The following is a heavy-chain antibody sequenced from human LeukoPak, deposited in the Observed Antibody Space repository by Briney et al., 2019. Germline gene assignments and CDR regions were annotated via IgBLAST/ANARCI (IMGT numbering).Heavy chain of an antibody. CDR2: INAGNGNT. J-gene: IGHJ6*02. CDR3: ARFSFDIQTGYYYGMDV. V-gene: IGHV1-3*01. CDR1: GYTFAKYA. Sequence: ASVKVSCKASGYTFAKYAIHWVRQAPGQRLEWMGWINAGNGNTKYSQKFQGRVTITRDTSASTAYMELSSLRSEDTAVYYCARFSFDIQTGYYYGMDVWGQGTTVTVSS. D-gene: IGHD3-9*01.